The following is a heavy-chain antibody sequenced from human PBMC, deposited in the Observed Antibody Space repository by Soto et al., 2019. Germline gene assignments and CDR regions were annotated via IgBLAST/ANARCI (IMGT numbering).Heavy chain of an antibody. Sequence: QVQLVXSGAXVKKPGSXVKVSCKASGGTFSSYTISWVRQAPGQGLEWMGRIIPILGIANYAQKFQGRVTITADKSTSTAYMELSSLRSEDTAVYYCARDKDCSGGSCYRFDYWGQGTLVTVSS. CDR2: IIPILGIA. CDR1: GGTFSSYT. V-gene: IGHV1-69*04. D-gene: IGHD2-15*01. CDR3: ARDKDCSGGSCYRFDY. J-gene: IGHJ4*02.